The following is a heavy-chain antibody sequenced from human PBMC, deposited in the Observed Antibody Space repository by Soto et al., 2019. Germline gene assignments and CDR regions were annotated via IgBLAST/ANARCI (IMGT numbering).Heavy chain of an antibody. V-gene: IGHV3-30*18. D-gene: IGHD4-17*01. CDR1: GFTFSSYG. Sequence: GGSLRLSCVASGFTFSSYGMHWVRQAPGKGLEWVAVISYDGSNKYYADSVKGRFTISRDNSKNTLYLQMNSLRAEDMAVYYCAKPTVTTGNYFDYWGQGTLVTVSS. CDR3: AKPTVTTGNYFDY. J-gene: IGHJ4*02. CDR2: ISYDGSNK.